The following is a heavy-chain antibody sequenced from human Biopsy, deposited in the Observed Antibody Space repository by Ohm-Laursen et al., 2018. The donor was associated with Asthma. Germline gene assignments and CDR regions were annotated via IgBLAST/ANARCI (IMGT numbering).Heavy chain of an antibody. Sequence: SLRLSRAASGFTFSSYGMHWVRQAPGKGLEWVAVIWYVGGNKYYADSVKGRFIISRDNSKNTLYLQMNSLRAEDTAVYYCARDIVATMIGYYYYGMDVWGQGTTVTVSS. J-gene: IGHJ6*02. V-gene: IGHV3-33*01. CDR3: ARDIVATMIGYYYYGMDV. CDR1: GFTFSSYG. CDR2: IWYVGGNK. D-gene: IGHD5-12*01.